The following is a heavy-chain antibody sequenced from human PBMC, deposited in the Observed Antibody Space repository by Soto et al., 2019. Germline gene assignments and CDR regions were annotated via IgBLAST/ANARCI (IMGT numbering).Heavy chain of an antibody. Sequence: SETLSLTCAVSGGSISIPSWWAWVRQAPGKGLEWIGEIDHSGTTNYNPSLNSRVTISLDRSKNQFSLRLTSVAAADTAVYFCARGKFYAFDIWGQGTMVTVSS. V-gene: IGHV4-4*02. CDR3: ARGKFYAFDI. CDR1: GGSISIPSW. J-gene: IGHJ3*02. CDR2: IDHSGTT.